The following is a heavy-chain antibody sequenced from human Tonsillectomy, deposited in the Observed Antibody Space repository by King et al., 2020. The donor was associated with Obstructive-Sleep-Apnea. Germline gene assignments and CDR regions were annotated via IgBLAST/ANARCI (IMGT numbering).Heavy chain of an antibody. J-gene: IGHJ5*02. D-gene: IGHD3-10*01. CDR2: ISGSGGST. V-gene: IGHV3-23*04. CDR1: GFTFSSYA. CDR3: AKALGLWFGEAPGDWFDP. Sequence: VQLVESGGGLVQPGGSLRLSCAASGFTFSSYAMSWVRQAPGKGLEWVSAISGSGGSTYYADSVKGRFTISRDNSKNTLYLQMNSLRAEDTAVYYCAKALGLWFGEAPGDWFDPWGQGTLVTVSS.